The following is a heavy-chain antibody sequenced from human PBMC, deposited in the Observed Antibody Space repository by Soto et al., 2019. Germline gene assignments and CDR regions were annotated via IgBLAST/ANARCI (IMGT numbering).Heavy chain of an antibody. J-gene: IGHJ4*02. CDR1: GYTFTSYD. Sequence: ASVKVSCKASGYTFTSYDINWVRQATGQGLEWMGWMNPNSGNTGYAQKFQGRVTMTRNTSISTAYMELSSLRSEDTAVYYCARGLRYFDWLSTYYFDYWGQGTLVTVSS. V-gene: IGHV1-8*01. CDR2: MNPNSGNT. CDR3: ARGLRYFDWLSTYYFDY. D-gene: IGHD3-9*01.